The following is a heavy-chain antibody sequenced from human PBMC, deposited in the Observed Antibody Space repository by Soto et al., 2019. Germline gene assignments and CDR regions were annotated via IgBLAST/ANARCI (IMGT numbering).Heavy chain of an antibody. Sequence: QVQLQESGPGLVKPSQTLSLTCTVSGGSISSGGYYWSWIRQHPGKGLEWIGYIYYSGSTYYNPSLKNPVTISVDTSKNQFSLKLSSVTAADTAVYYCARDRAGALYFDYWGQGTLVTVSS. CDR2: IYYSGST. D-gene: IGHD6-13*01. CDR3: ARDRAGALYFDY. V-gene: IGHV4-31*01. J-gene: IGHJ4*02. CDR1: GGSISSGGYY.